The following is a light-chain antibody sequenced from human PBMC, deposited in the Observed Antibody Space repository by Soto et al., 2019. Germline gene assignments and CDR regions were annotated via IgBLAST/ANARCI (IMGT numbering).Light chain of an antibody. J-gene: IGKJ1*01. V-gene: IGKV1-27*01. Sequence: DIQMTQSPSSLSASVGDRVTITCRASQGISKYIAWYQQKPGKVPKLLIYAASTLQSGVPSRFSGSGSGTDFTLTISSLQPEDVATYSCQQYNSAPRTFGQGTKVEI. CDR1: QGISKY. CDR2: AAS. CDR3: QQYNSAPRT.